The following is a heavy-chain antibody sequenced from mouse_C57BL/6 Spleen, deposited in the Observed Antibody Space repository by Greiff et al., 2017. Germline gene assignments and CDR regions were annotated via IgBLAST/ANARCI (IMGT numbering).Heavy chain of an antibody. CDR2: ISYDGSN. D-gene: IGHD1-1*01. CDR1: GYSIPSGYY. V-gene: IGHV3-6*01. J-gene: IGHJ4*01. CDR3: ARTLMYYYGSSYGNYAMDY. Sequence: EVHLVESGPGLVKPSQSLSLTCSVTGYSIPSGYYWNWIRQFPGNKLEWMGYISYDGSNNYNPSLKNRISITRDTSKNQFFLKLNSVTTEDTATYYCARTLMYYYGSSYGNYAMDYWGQGTSVTVSS.